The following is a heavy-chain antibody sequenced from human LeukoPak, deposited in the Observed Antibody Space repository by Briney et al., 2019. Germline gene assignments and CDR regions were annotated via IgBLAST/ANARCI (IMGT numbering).Heavy chain of an antibody. V-gene: IGHV3-74*01. CDR1: GFTFSSYW. J-gene: IGHJ4*02. Sequence: GGSLRLSCAASGFTFSSYWMHWVRQAPGKGLVWVSRTNSDGSSTSYADSVKGRFTISRDNAKNSLYLQMNSLRAEDTAVYYCARDSRDGDNYGDYWGQGTLVTVSS. D-gene: IGHD5-24*01. CDR2: TNSDGSST. CDR3: ARDSRDGDNYGDY.